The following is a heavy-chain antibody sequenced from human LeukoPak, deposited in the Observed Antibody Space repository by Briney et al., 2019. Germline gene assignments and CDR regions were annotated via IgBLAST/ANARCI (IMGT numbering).Heavy chain of an antibody. J-gene: IGHJ4*02. Sequence: GGSLRLSCAASGFSFIAYWMTWVRQAPGTGLEWVANINPAGTETYYVDPVKGRFTISRDNAKNFLYLQMNSLRAEDTAVYYCARFGYVAAVDVWGQGTLVTVSS. V-gene: IGHV3-7*01. CDR3: ARFGYVAAVDV. CDR1: GFSFIAYW. D-gene: IGHD2-15*01. CDR2: INPAGTET.